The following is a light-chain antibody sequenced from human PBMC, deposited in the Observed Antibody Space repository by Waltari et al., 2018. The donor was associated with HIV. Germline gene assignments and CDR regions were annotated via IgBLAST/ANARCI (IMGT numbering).Light chain of an antibody. Sequence: SAVPPPPSVPAAPGPRATIPCPGSNSNIGTNSASWYQYDPGAAPKFLVYGNDEGPSAVRDRFSGSKSGTSATLVISGLQAGDEGDYYCGAWDNRLGSWVFGGGTKLTVL. J-gene: IGLJ3*02. CDR1: NSNIGTNS. CDR2: GND. CDR3: GAWDNRLGSWV. V-gene: IGLV1-51*01.